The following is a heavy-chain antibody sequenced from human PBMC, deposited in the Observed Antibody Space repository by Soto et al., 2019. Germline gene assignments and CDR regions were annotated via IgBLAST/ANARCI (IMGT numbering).Heavy chain of an antibody. CDR2: IIPIFGTA. D-gene: IGHD3-3*01. J-gene: IGHJ4*02. V-gene: IGHV1-69*13. Sequence: SVKVSCKASGGTFSSYAISWVRQAPGQGLEWMGGIIPIFGTANYAQKFQGRVTITADESTSTAYMELSSLRSEDTAVYYCARVRLRFLEWLFFDYWGQGTLVTVSS. CDR1: GGTFSSYA. CDR3: ARVRLRFLEWLFFDY.